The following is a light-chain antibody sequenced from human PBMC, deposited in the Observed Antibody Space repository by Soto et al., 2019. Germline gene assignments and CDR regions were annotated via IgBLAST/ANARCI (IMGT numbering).Light chain of an antibody. J-gene: IGKJ1*01. V-gene: IGKV1-5*01. CDR1: QNIRAL. Sequence: DIQMTQSPSTLSASVGDRVTITCRASQNIRALLAWYQQKPGKAPNLLIYDASNLEGGVPSRFSGSGSGTEFTLTISSLQPDDFATYYCQQYDDDSPPWTFGQGTKVDIK. CDR2: DAS. CDR3: QQYDDDSPPWT.